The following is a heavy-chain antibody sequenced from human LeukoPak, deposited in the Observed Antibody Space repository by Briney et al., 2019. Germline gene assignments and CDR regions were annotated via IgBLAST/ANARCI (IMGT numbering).Heavy chain of an antibody. Sequence: GGSLRLSCAASGFTFSSFAMNWVRQAPGKGLEWVSTISGSGTYYSDSVKGRFTISRDNSKSTVYLQMNSLRVEATALYYCAKTHGDSLFDLWGRGTLVTVSS. V-gene: IGHV3-23*01. D-gene: IGHD5-24*01. J-gene: IGHJ4*02. CDR1: GFTFSSFA. CDR2: ISGSGT. CDR3: AKTHGDSLFDL.